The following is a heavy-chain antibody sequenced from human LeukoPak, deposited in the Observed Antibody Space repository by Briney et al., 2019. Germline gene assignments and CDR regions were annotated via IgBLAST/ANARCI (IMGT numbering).Heavy chain of an antibody. V-gene: IGHV3-48*01. Sequence: GGSLRLSCAASGFAFSSYSMNWVRQAPGKGLECVSYIHRSGTPTYYSDSVKGRFTISRDNAKNTLYLQMNSLRAEDTAVYYCAKSLSTVTTTGGYWGQGTLVTVSS. CDR2: IHRSGTPT. CDR1: GFAFSSYS. CDR3: AKSLSTVTTTGGY. J-gene: IGHJ4*02. D-gene: IGHD4-17*01.